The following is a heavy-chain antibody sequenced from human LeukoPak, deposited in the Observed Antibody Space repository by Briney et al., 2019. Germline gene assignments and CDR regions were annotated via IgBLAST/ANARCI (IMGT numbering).Heavy chain of an antibody. CDR3: ARGMTTVTL. V-gene: IGHV4-59*08. CDR2: IYYSGIT. CDR1: GASINSYY. D-gene: IGHD4-11*01. J-gene: IGHJ4*02. Sequence: PSETLSLTCTVSGASINSYYWSWIRQPPGKGLEWLGYIYYSGITNYNPSLKSRVTISVDTSRNQFSLKLSSVTAADTAVYYCARGMTTVTLWGQGTLVTVSS.